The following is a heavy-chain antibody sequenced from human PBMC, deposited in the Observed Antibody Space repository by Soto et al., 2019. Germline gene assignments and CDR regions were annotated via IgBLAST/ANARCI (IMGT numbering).Heavy chain of an antibody. D-gene: IGHD1-1*01. Sequence: GVSLRVSWAAAGLTCVGYGRSWVRQATGKGLEWVSAISGSGGSTYYADSVKGRFTISRDNSKNTLYLQMNSLRAEDTAVYYCAKNDLVPIFDYWGQGTLVTVSS. CDR1: GLTCVGYG. V-gene: IGHV3-23*01. J-gene: IGHJ4*02. CDR3: AKNDLVPIFDY. CDR2: ISGSGGST.